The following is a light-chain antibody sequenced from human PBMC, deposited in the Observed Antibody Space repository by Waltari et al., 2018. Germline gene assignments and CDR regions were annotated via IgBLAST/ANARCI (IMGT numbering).Light chain of an antibody. Sequence: EIVLTQSPATLSLSPGDRANLSCRASQTLSSYVSWYQQRPGQAPRLFIYDVSKRATGIPARFSGSGSGADFTLTISDLEPEDSAVYYCQQRASWPPRYSFGQGTKLEIK. CDR3: QQRASWPPRYS. V-gene: IGKV3-11*01. CDR2: DVS. CDR1: QTLSSY. J-gene: IGKJ2*03.